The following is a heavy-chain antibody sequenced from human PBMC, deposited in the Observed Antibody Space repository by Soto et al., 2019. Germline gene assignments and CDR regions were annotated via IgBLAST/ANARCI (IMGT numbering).Heavy chain of an antibody. CDR3: ASSPSCSNGVCYLYLQH. Sequence: GGSLRLSCAASGFTFSSYSMNWVRQAPGKGIEWVSSISSSSSYIYYADSVKGRFTISRDNAKNSLYLQMNSLRAEDTAVYYCASSPSCSNGVCYLYLQHWGQGTLVT. CDR2: ISSSSSYI. V-gene: IGHV3-21*01. CDR1: GFTFSSYS. D-gene: IGHD2-8*01. J-gene: IGHJ1*01.